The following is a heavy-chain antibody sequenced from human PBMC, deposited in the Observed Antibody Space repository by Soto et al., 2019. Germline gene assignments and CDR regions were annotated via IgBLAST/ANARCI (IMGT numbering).Heavy chain of an antibody. CDR3: AKNFRYYYDSYFDY. Sequence: GGSLRLSCAASGFTFSNYAMGWVRQAPGKGLEWISAISGSGDNTYYADSVKGRFTISRDNSKNTLYLQVNSLRAEDTALYYCAKNFRYYYDSYFDYWGQGTLVTVSS. D-gene: IGHD3-22*01. CDR1: GFTFSNYA. CDR2: ISGSGDNT. J-gene: IGHJ4*02. V-gene: IGHV3-23*01.